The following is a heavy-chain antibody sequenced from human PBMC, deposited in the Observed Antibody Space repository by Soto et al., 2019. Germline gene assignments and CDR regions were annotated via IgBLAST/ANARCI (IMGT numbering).Heavy chain of an antibody. D-gene: IGHD3-10*01. CDR1: GGSISSSSYY. CDR2: IYYSGST. V-gene: IGHV4-39*01. Sequence: SETLSLTCTVSGGSISSSSYYWGWIRQPPGKGLEWIGSIYYSGSTYYNPSLKSRVTISVDTSKNQFSLKLSSVTAADTAVYYCARQLYYYGSGSKPLYYFDYWGQGTLVTVSS. CDR3: ARQLYYYGSGSKPLYYFDY. J-gene: IGHJ4*02.